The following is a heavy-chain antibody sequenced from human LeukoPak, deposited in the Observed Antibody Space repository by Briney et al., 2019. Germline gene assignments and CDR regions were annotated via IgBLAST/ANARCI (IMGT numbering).Heavy chain of an antibody. D-gene: IGHD2/OR15-2a*01. J-gene: IGHJ4*02. V-gene: IGHV1-2*02. CDR2: INPNSGIT. CDR3: ARNIEN. Sequence: ASVKVSCKASGYTFTGYYMHWVRQAPGQGLEWMGWINPNSGITNYAQKSQGRVTITRDTSISTAYMELSSLRSDDTAVYYCARNIENWGQGTLVTVSS. CDR1: GYTFTGYY.